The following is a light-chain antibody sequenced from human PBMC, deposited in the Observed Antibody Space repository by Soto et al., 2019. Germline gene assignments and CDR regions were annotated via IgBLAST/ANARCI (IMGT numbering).Light chain of an antibody. Sequence: EIVMTQSPATLSVSPGERATLSCRASQSVGSNLAWYQQKPGQAPRLLIYGASTRATGIPARFSGSGSGTAFTLTISSLQSEDFAIYFCQPYNNWPPDRTFGQGTKVEIK. CDR3: QPYNNWPPDRT. CDR1: QSVGSN. J-gene: IGKJ1*01. V-gene: IGKV3-15*01. CDR2: GAS.